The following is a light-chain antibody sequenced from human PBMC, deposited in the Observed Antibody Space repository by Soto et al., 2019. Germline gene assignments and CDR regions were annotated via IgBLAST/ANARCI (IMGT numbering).Light chain of an antibody. J-gene: IGKJ1*01. CDR1: QSISTY. CDR2: TSS. Sequence: DIQMTQSPSSLSASVGDRVTITCRASQSISTYLNWYQQKPGKAPNLLIYTSSNLQPGVPSRFSGSGSGTDFTLDISSLQPEDFATYYCQQSFSSPRTFGQGTKVEI. CDR3: QQSFSSPRT. V-gene: IGKV1-39*01.